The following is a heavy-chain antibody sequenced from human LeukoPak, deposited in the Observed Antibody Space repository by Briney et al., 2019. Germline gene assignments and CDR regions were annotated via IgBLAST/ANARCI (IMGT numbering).Heavy chain of an antibody. CDR2: MNPNSGNT. J-gene: IGHJ5*02. D-gene: IGHD6-19*01. V-gene: IGHV1-8*01. CDR1: GYTFTIYD. CDR3: ASSIAVGGWFDP. Sequence: ASVTVSFTASGYTFTIYDINWVRQAPGQGLEWMGWMNPNSGNTGYAQKFQSRVTMTRNTSISTAYMELSSLRSEDTAVYYCASSIAVGGWFDPWGQGTLVTVSS.